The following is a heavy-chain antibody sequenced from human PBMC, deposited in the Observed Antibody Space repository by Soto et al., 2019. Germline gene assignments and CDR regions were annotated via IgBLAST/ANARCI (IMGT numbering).Heavy chain of an antibody. CDR1: GFTFSSYA. J-gene: IGHJ4*02. CDR2: ISGSGGST. CDR3: AKETYSSTQPKFFSCDY. Sequence: QAGGSLRLSCAASGFTFSSYAMSWVRQAPGKGLEWVSAISGSGGSTYYADSVKGRFTISRDNSKNTLYLQMNSLRAVDTAVYYCAKETYSSTQPKFFSCDYRGQGPLVTVSS. V-gene: IGHV3-23*01. D-gene: IGHD6-13*01.